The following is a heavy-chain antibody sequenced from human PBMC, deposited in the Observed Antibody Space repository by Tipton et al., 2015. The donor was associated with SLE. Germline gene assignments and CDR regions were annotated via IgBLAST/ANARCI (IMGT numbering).Heavy chain of an antibody. D-gene: IGHD3-10*01. J-gene: IGHJ4*02. CDR1: GGSISSGSYY. V-gene: IGHV4-61*02. Sequence: TLSLTCTVSGGSISSGSYYWSWIRQPAGKGLEWIGRIYTSGSTNYNPSLKSRVTISVDTSKSQFSLRLSSVTAADTAVYYCAGGFYYGSGTFSDFEYWGQGTLATVSS. CDR3: AGGFYYGSGTFSDFEY. CDR2: IYTSGST.